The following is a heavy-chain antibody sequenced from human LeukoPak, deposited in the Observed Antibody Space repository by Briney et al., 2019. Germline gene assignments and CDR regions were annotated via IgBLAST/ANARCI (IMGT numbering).Heavy chain of an antibody. V-gene: IGHV3-30*18. Sequence: GGSLGLSCAASGFAFSSYGMHGVGQAPGKGREGVAGISYDGSNKYYADSVKGPFTISRDNSKNTLYLQMNSLRAEETAVYYCAKIAATGRYYFDYWGKGPLATASS. CDR2: ISYDGSNK. D-gene: IGHD6-13*01. CDR3: AKIAATGRYYFDY. J-gene: IGHJ4*02. CDR1: GFAFSSYG.